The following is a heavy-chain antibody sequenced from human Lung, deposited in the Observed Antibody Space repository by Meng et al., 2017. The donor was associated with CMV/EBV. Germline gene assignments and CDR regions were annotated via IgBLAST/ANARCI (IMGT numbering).Heavy chain of an antibody. CDR2: INESGDRP. J-gene: IGHJ4*02. V-gene: IGHV3-23*01. Sequence: EVRPLQAGGGLEQPGGSPRLSCEAAGFSFSTYSMTWVRQAPGKGLEWVSGINESGDRPYHADSVKGRFTISRDNSKNTLYLQMNSLRVEDTAIYYCVNRAWMDFWGQGNLVTVSS. D-gene: IGHD3/OR15-3a*01. CDR3: VNRAWMDF. CDR1: GFSFSTYS.